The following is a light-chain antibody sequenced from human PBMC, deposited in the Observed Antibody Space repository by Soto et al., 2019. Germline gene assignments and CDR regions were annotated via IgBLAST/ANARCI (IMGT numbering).Light chain of an antibody. V-gene: IGKV1-27*01. J-gene: IGKJ4*01. Sequence: IQMTHSPSYLSASVGARVTITCRASQGIGNYLAWYQQRPGKVPKLLIYAASTLQSGVPSRFSGSGSGPDFTLTISSLQPEDVATYYCQNSAHAPLTFGGGTKVDIK. CDR2: AAS. CDR3: QNSAHAPLT. CDR1: QGIGNY.